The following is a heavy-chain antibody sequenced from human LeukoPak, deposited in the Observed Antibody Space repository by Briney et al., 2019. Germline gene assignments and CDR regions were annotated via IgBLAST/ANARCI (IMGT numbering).Heavy chain of an antibody. CDR2: ISGSGGST. J-gene: IGHJ4*02. CDR3: ARSRYSSSYLKY. V-gene: IGHV3-23*01. Sequence: GGSLRLSCAASGSTFSSYAMSWVRQAPGKGLEWVSAISGSGGSTYYADSVKGRFTISRDNSKNTLYLQMNSLRAEDMAVYYCARSRYSSSYLKYWGQGTLVTVSS. CDR1: GSTFSSYA. D-gene: IGHD6-13*01.